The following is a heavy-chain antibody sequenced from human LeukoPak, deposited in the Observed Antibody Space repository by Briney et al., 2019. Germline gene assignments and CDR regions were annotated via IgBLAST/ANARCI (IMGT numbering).Heavy chain of an antibody. V-gene: IGHV1-69*01. CDR1: GGTFSSYA. D-gene: IGHD6-6*01. Sequence: SVKVSCKASGGTFSSYAISSVRHAPGQGLEWMGGIIPIFGTANYAQKFQGRVTITADESTSTAYMELSSLRSEYTAVYYCARGLAARRLYYYYMDVWGKGTTVTVSS. J-gene: IGHJ6*03. CDR3: ARGLAARRLYYYYMDV. CDR2: IIPIFGTA.